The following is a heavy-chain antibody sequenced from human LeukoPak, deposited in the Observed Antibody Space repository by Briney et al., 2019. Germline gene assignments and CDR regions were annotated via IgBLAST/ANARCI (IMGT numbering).Heavy chain of an antibody. J-gene: IGHJ4*02. CDR2: ISWNSGSI. CDR3: AKDYYDFWSGHGYFDY. D-gene: IGHD3-3*01. V-gene: IGHV3-9*01. CDR1: GFTFDDYA. Sequence: PGRSLRLSCAASGFTFDDYAMHWARQAPGKGLEWVSGISWNSGSIGYADSVEGRFTISRDNAKNSLYLQMNSLRAEDTALYYCAKDYYDFWSGHGYFDYWGQGTLVTVSS.